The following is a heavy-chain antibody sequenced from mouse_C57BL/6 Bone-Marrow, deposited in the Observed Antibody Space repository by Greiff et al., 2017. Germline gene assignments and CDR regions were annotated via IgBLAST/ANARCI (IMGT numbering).Heavy chain of an antibody. D-gene: IGHD2-5*01. CDR1: GYTFTSYG. V-gene: IGHV1-81*01. CDR3: AIDLYSIYDDPYARDY. J-gene: IGHJ4*01. Sequence: QVQLQQSGAELARPGASVKLSCKASGYTFTSYGISWVKQRTGQGLEWIGEIYPRSGNTYYNEKFKGKATLTADKSSSTAYMQLRSLKSEDSAVYCCAIDLYSIYDDPYARDYWGPGTSVTVSS. CDR2: IYPRSGNT.